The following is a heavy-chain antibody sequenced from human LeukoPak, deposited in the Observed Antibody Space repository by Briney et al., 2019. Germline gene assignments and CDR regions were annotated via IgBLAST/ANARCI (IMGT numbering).Heavy chain of an antibody. Sequence: SEPLSLPCTVSGGSISTSSYYWGWSRQPPAKGREWFGSIYYSRSTKYNPSLKSRVNISVDTSKNQYSLKLRSVTAADTAVYYCARDFAGPLYSRGWWSDYWGQGTLVTVSS. J-gene: IGHJ4*02. CDR1: GGSISTSSYY. D-gene: IGHD6-19*01. CDR2: IYYSRST. V-gene: IGHV4-39*07. CDR3: ARDFAGPLYSRGWWSDY.